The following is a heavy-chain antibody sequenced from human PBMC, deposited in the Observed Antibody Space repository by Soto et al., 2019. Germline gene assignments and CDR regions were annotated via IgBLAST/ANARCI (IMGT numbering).Heavy chain of an antibody. D-gene: IGHD1-1*01. CDR1: GYNFIDYS. Sequence: ASVKVSCKASGYNFIDYSINWVRQAPGQGLEWMGWMNTKSGHTAHAQKIQGRVILTRDTSINTVYMELSSLTSGDTAVYFCARRIPAGKFDSWR. V-gene: IGHV1-8*01. CDR2: MNTKSGHT. CDR3: ARRIPAGKFDS. J-gene: IGHJ4*01.